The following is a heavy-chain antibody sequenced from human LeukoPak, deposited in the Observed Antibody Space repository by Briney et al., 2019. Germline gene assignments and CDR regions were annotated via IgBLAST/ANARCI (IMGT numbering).Heavy chain of an antibody. CDR2: ISYDGSNK. CDR1: GFTFSSYG. V-gene: IGHV3-30*18. CDR3: AKSYYGSGRACPDY. D-gene: IGHD3-10*01. J-gene: IGHJ4*02. Sequence: GGSLRLSCAASGFTFSSYGMHWVRQAPGKGLEWVAVISYDGSNKYYADSVKGRFTISRDNSKNTLYLQMNSLRAEDTAVYYCAKSYYGSGRACPDYWGQGTLVTVSS.